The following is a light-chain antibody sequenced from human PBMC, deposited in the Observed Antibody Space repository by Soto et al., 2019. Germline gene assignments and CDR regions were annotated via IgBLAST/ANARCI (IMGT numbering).Light chain of an antibody. Sequence: QSVLTQPPSVSGAPGKRVTISCTGSSSNIGAGYDVPWYQQLPGTAPKLLIYGNSNRPSGVPDRFSGSKSGTSASLAITGLQADDEADYYCQSYDSSLSGVVFGGGTKLTVL. CDR3: QSYDSSLSGVV. V-gene: IGLV1-40*01. CDR1: SSNIGAGYD. J-gene: IGLJ2*01. CDR2: GNS.